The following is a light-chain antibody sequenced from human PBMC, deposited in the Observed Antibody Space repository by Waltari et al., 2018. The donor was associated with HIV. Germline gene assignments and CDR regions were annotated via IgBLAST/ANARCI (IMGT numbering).Light chain of an antibody. Sequence: QSVLAQPPSASGTPGQRVTISCSGTNSPIGTNSVNWYQQLPGTAPKLLIFSDNQRPSGVPDRFSGSKSGTSASLAISGLQSEDEGDYYCAAWDDSLAEPYVLFGGGTRLTVL. CDR1: NSPIGTNS. CDR2: SDN. CDR3: AAWDDSLAEPYVL. V-gene: IGLV1-44*01. J-gene: IGLJ2*01.